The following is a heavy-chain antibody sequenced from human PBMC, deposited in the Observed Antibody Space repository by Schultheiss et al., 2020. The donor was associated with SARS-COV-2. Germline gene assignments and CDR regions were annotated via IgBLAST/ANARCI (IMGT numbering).Heavy chain of an antibody. CDR2: VSGSGHSR. Sequence: GGSLRLSCAASGFTFSSYWMHWVRQAPGKGLVWVSGVSGSGHSRYYADSVKGRFTISRDNSKNMLYLQMNSLRAEDTAVYYCAETYYYDSSGLTDAFDIWGQGTMVTVSS. CDR3: AETYYYDSSGLTDAFDI. D-gene: IGHD3-22*01. J-gene: IGHJ3*02. CDR1: GFTFSSYW. V-gene: IGHV3-23*01.